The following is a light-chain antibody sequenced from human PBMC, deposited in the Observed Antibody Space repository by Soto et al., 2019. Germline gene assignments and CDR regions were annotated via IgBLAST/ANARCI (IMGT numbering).Light chain of an antibody. CDR1: TGPVTSDYY. J-gene: IGLJ2*01. CDR3: LLCYGAAVV. Sequence: QAVVTQEPSLTVSPGGTVTLTCASSTGPVTSDYYPNWFQQKPGQAPRALIYSTTKKHSWTPARVSGSLLGGKAALTLSGVQHEDEADYYCLLCYGAAVVFGGGTKLTVL. V-gene: IGLV7-43*01. CDR2: STT.